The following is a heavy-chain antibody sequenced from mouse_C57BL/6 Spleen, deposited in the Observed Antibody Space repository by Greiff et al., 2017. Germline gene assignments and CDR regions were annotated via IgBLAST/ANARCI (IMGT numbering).Heavy chain of an antibody. CDR2: IDPETGGT. J-gene: IGHJ4*01. V-gene: IGHV1-15*01. CDR3: TRRYGSSYGAMDY. CDR1: GYTFTDYE. D-gene: IGHD1-1*01. Sequence: VQLMESGAELVRPGASVTLSCKASGYTFTDYEMHWVKQTPVHGLEWIGAIDPETGGTAYNQKFKGKAILTADKSSSTAYMELRSLTSEDSAVYYCTRRYGSSYGAMDYWGQGTSVTVSS.